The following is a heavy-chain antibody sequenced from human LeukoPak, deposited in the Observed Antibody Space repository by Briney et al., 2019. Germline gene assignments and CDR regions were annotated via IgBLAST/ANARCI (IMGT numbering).Heavy chain of an antibody. V-gene: IGHV1-2*02. D-gene: IGHD2-21*01. Sequence: ASVKVSCKASGYTFTGYYIHWVRQAPGQGLEWMGWINPNSGVTNYAQKFQGSVTMTRDTSVSTAYMELSRLRSDGTAVYYCARAGALYSLDYWGQGTLVTVSS. J-gene: IGHJ4*02. CDR1: GYTFTGYY. CDR2: INPNSGVT. CDR3: ARAGALYSLDY.